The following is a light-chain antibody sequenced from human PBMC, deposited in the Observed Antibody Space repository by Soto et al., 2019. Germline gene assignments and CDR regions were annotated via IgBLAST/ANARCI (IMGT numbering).Light chain of an antibody. CDR1: SSNIGAGYD. CDR2: GNS. V-gene: IGLV1-40*01. CDR3: QSCDSSLSGVV. Sequence: QSVLTQPPSVSGAPGQRVTISCTESSSNIGAGYDVHWYQQLPGTAPKLLIYGNSNRPSGVPDRFSGSKSGTSASLAITGLQAQDEADYHCQSCDSSLSGVVFGGGTQLTVL. J-gene: IGLJ2*01.